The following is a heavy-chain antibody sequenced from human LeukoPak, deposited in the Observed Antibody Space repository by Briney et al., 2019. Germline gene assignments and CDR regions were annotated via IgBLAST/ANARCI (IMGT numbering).Heavy chain of an antibody. D-gene: IGHD3-9*01. J-gene: IGHJ5*02. CDR3: ASRTYDILTGYEGWFDP. V-gene: IGHV4-39*07. Sequence: SQTLSLTCTVSGGSISSGSYYWSWIRQPPGKGLEWIGEINHSGSTNYNPSLKSRVTITVDTSKNQFSLKLSSVTAADTAVYYCASRTYDILTGYEGWFDPWGQGTLVTVSS. CDR1: GGSISSGSYY. CDR2: INHSGST.